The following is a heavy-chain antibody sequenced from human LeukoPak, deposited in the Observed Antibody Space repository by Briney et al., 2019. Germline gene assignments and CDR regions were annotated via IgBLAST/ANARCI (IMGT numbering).Heavy chain of an antibody. CDR2: IYPSDSDI. Sequence: GESLKISCKGSEYSFTIYWIGWVRQMPGKGLEWMGIIYPSDSDIRISPSFQGQVTISVDKSINTAYLQWSSLKASDTAIYYCARRAVVIGVGYFDYWGQGTLVTVSS. CDR1: EYSFTIYW. J-gene: IGHJ4*02. V-gene: IGHV5-51*01. D-gene: IGHD4-23*01. CDR3: ARRAVVIGVGYFDY.